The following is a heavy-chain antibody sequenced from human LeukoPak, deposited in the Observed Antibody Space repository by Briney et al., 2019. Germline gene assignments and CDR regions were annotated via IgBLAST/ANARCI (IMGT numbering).Heavy chain of an antibody. CDR3: ARPHYYDSSGYSGPFDY. CDR2: IYPGDSDT. Sequence: GESLKISCKGSGYSFTSYWIGWVRQMPGKGLEWMGNIYPGDSDTRYSPSFQGQVTISADKSISTAYLQWSSLKASDTAMYYCARPHYYDSSGYSGPFDYWGQGTLVTVSS. CDR1: GYSFTSYW. D-gene: IGHD3-22*01. V-gene: IGHV5-51*01. J-gene: IGHJ4*02.